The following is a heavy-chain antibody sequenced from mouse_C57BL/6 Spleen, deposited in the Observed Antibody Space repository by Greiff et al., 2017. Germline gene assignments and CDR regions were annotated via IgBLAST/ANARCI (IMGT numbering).Heavy chain of an antibody. Sequence: LQESGAELVKPGASVKLSCKASGYTFTEYTIHWVKQRSGQGLEWIGWFYPGSGSIKYNEKFKDKATLTADKSSSTVYMELSRLTSEDSAVYFCARHEESPITTVVARRYFDVWGTGTTVTVSS. CDR1: GYTFTEYT. J-gene: IGHJ1*03. D-gene: IGHD1-1*01. V-gene: IGHV1-62-2*01. CDR3: ARHEESPITTVVARRYFDV. CDR2: FYPGSGSI.